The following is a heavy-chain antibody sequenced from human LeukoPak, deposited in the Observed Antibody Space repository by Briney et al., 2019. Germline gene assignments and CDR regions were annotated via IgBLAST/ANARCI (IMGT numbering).Heavy chain of an antibody. CDR2: ISISGSTI. D-gene: IGHD3-3*01. CDR1: GFTFRDYY. Sequence: PGRCLRLSFAASGFTFRDYYSRWIRQAPGEGRECVSYISISGSTIYYADSVKGPFTLSRDNGKTSLYLQMNTLRAEDTAVYYCARDLHDARRSYYDDAFDIWGQGTMVTVSS. V-gene: IGHV3-11*04. CDR3: ARDLHDARRSYYDDAFDI. J-gene: IGHJ3*02.